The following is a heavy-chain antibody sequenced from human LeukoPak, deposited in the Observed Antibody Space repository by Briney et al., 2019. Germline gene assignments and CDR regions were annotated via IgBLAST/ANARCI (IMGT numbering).Heavy chain of an antibody. CDR3: ARDRSPRTYCSSTSCDNWFDP. D-gene: IGHD2-2*01. CDR2: ISWNSGSI. Sequence: GGSLRLSCAASGFTFDDYAMHWVRQAPGKGLEWVSGISWNSGSIGYADSVKGRFTISRDNAKNSPYLQMNSLRAEDTAVYYCARDRSPRTYCSSTSCDNWFDPWGQGTLVTVSS. CDR1: GFTFDDYA. V-gene: IGHV3-9*01. J-gene: IGHJ5*02.